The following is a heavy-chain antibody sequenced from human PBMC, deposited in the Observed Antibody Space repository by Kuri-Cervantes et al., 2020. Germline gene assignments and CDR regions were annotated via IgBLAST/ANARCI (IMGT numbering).Heavy chain of an antibody. Sequence: GSLRLSCAVSGGSISSSNWWSWVRQPPGKGLGWIGEIYYSGSTYYNPSLKSRVTMSVDTSKSQFSLKLSSVTAVDTAVYYCARFSGYASDWGQGTLVTVSS. CDR3: ARFSGYASD. J-gene: IGHJ4*02. D-gene: IGHD5-12*01. CDR2: IYYSGST. CDR1: GGSISSSNW. V-gene: IGHV4-4*02.